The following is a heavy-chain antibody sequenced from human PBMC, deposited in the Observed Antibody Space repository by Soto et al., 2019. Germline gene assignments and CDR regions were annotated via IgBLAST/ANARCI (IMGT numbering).Heavy chain of an antibody. J-gene: IGHJ4*02. D-gene: IGHD2-2*01. CDR3: VRYCSTTKCPFDY. CDR1: GGSIIRGGSY. Sequence: PSETLSLTCTVSGGSIIRGGSYWVWIRQSPGKGLEWIGYIYYSGNTILNPSLRSRVTLSVDTSKNQFSLNLSSVTAADTAVYYCVRYCSTTKCPFDYWGQGTLVTVS. CDR2: IYYSGNT. V-gene: IGHV4-30-4*01.